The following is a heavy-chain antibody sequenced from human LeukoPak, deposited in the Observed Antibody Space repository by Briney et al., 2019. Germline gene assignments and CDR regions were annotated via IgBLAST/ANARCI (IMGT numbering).Heavy chain of an antibody. CDR3: ARGGGIAVGKAFDI. Sequence: GGSLRLSCAASGFTFSSYGMHWVRQAPGKGLEWVAVIWYDGSNKYYADSVKGRFTISRDNSKNTLYLQMNSLRAEDTAVYYCARGGGIAVGKAFDIWGQGTMVTVSS. CDR2: IWYDGSNK. CDR1: GFTFSSYG. V-gene: IGHV3-33*01. J-gene: IGHJ3*02. D-gene: IGHD6-19*01.